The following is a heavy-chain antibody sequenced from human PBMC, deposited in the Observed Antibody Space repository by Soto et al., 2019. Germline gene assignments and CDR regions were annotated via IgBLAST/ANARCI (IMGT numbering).Heavy chain of an antibody. CDR3: AKSGSFFRTALWYFDY. D-gene: IGHD1-1*01. J-gene: IGHJ4*01. V-gene: IGHV1-2*02. Sequence: QVQLDQSGAEVKKPGASVKVSCKASGFTFTGHYIHWVRQAPGQGLEWIGWINPNSGGTSYAQKFQGRQNMPTDQSRNTDYMDLRRMSSDDRTLYYCAKSGSFFRTALWYFDYGCQGTVV. CDR1: GFTFTGHY. CDR2: INPNSGGT.